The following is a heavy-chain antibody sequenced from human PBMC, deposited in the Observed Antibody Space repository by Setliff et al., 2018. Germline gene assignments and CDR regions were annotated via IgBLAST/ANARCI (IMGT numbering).Heavy chain of an antibody. CDR1: GYTFTSYD. V-gene: IGHV7-4-1*02. CDR2: MNPNSGNP. Sequence: GAAVKVSCKASGYTFTSYDINWVRQATGQGLEWMGWMNPNSGNPTYAQGFTGRFVFSLDTSVSTAYLQISSLKAEDTAVYYCAREALCPESRTDDYWGPGTLVTVSS. D-gene: IGHD2-2*01. CDR3: AREALCPESRTDDY. J-gene: IGHJ4*02.